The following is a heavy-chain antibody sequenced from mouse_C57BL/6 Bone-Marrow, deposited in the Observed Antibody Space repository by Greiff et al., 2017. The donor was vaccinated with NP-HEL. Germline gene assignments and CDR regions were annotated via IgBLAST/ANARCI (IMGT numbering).Heavy chain of an antibody. CDR3: TTRAYYSNYGAMDY. Sequence: EVQLQESGAELVRPGASVKLSCTASGFNIKDDYMHWVKQRPEQGLEWIGWIDPENGDTEYASKFQGKATITADTSSNTAYRQLSSLTSEDTAVYYCTTRAYYSNYGAMDYWGQGTSVTVSS. CDR2: IDPENGDT. V-gene: IGHV14-4*01. J-gene: IGHJ4*01. CDR1: GFNIKDDY. D-gene: IGHD2-5*01.